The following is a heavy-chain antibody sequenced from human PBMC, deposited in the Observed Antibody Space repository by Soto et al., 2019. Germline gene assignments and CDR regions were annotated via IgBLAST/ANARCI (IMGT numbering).Heavy chain of an antibody. Sequence: GGSLRLSCAASGFTFSDYYMSWIRQAPGKGLEWVSYISSSSSYTNYADSVKGRFTISRDNAKNSLYLQMNSLRAEDTAVYYCARVHIAAAYDDYWGQGTLVTVSS. CDR2: ISSSSSYT. CDR1: GFTFSDYY. CDR3: ARVHIAAAYDDY. V-gene: IGHV3-11*06. D-gene: IGHD6-13*01. J-gene: IGHJ4*02.